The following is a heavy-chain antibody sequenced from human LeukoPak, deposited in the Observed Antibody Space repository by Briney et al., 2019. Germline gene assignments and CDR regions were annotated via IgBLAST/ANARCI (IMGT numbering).Heavy chain of an antibody. V-gene: IGHV3-30*18. CDR3: AKIHTPVVAATAAFDY. Sequence: GGSLRLSCTASGLTFSNYGMHWVRQAPGKGLEWVALVSFDESNKYYADSVKGRFTISRDNFKNTLYLQMDSLRTEDTAVYYCAKIHTPVVAATAAFDYWGQGTPVTVSS. CDR2: VSFDESNK. D-gene: IGHD2-15*01. J-gene: IGHJ4*02. CDR1: GLTFSNYG.